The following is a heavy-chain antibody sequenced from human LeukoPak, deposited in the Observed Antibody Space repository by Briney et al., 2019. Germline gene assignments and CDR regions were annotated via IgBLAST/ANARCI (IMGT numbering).Heavy chain of an antibody. J-gene: IGHJ4*02. CDR2: IYSGGNT. D-gene: IGHD2-15*01. CDR3: AKAPVTSCRGAFCYPFDY. V-gene: IGHV3-53*01. Sequence: PGGSLRLSCAASGFTVSSNYMSWVRQAPGKGLEWVSVIYSGGNTYYADSVKGRFTISRDNSKNTLYLQMNSLRAEDAAVYYCAKAPVTSCRGAFCYPFDYWGQGTLVTVSS. CDR1: GFTVSSNY.